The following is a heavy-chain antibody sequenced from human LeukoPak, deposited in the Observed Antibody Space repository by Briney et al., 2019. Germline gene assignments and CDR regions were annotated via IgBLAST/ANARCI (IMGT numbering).Heavy chain of an antibody. V-gene: IGHV3-30*04. CDR2: ISYDGSNK. CDR3: AREAAYCGGDCPFDY. Sequence: GGSLRLSCAASGFTFSSYAMHWVRQAPGKGLEWVAVISYDGSNKYYADSAKGRFTISRDNSKNTLYLQMNSLRAEDTAVYYCAREAAYCGGDCPFDYWGQGTLVTVSS. J-gene: IGHJ4*02. CDR1: GFTFSSYA. D-gene: IGHD2-21*02.